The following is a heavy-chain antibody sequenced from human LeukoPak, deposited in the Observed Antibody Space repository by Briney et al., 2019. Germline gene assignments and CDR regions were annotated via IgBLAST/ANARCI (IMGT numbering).Heavy chain of an antibody. CDR1: GFTFSSYW. Sequence: GGSLRLSCAASGFTFSSYWMSWVRQAPGKGLEWVANIKQDGSEKYYVDSEKGRFTISRDNAKNSLYLQMNSLRAEDTAVYYCARDWFGYGTFYYYYYGMDVWGQGTTVTVSS. V-gene: IGHV3-7*01. CDR3: ARDWFGYGTFYYYYYGMDV. D-gene: IGHD3-10*01. CDR2: IKQDGSEK. J-gene: IGHJ6*02.